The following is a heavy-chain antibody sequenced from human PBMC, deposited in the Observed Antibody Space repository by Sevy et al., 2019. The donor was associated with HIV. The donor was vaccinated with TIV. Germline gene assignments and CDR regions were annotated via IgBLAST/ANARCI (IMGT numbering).Heavy chain of an antibody. J-gene: IGHJ6*02. CDR1: GGSISSDSFL. V-gene: IGHV4-39*01. Sequence: SESPSLTCTVSGGSISSDSFLWGWIRQTPGEGLSWIGSISYSGSTYYDPSLKSRITVDVDTSKKQFSLELRSVTAADTAMYYCARHLHFYGIDVWGPGTTVTVSS. D-gene: IGHD3-3*02. CDR2: ISYSGST. CDR3: ARHLHFYGIDV.